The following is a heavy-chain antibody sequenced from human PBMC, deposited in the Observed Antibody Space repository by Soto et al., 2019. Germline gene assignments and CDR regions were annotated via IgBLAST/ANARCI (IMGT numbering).Heavy chain of an antibody. CDR3: SSVPYDFWSGPEV. CDR1: GFTFSGSA. J-gene: IGHJ4*02. V-gene: IGHV3-73*01. Sequence: EVQLVESGGGLVQPGGSLKLSCAASGFTFSGSAMHWVRQASGKGLEWVGRIRSKSHNYLALYAESVKGRFTISRDDSKNTAYLQLDSLKTDDTAVYYCSSVPYDFWSGPEVWGQGPLVTVSS. CDR2: IRSKSHNYLA. D-gene: IGHD3-3*01.